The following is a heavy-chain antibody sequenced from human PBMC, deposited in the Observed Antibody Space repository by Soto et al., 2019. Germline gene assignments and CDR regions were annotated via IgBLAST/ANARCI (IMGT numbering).Heavy chain of an antibody. CDR3: ARHENYDFWSVYYGPVKYYYYMDV. CDR1: GYSFTSYW. CDR2: IYPGDSDT. V-gene: IGHV5-51*01. Sequence: PGESLKISCKGSGYSFTSYWIGWVRQMPGKGLEWMGIIYPGDSDTRYSPSFQGQVTISADKSISTAYLQWSSLKASDTAMYYCARHENYDFWSVYYGPVKYYYYMDVCGKGTTVTVSS. J-gene: IGHJ6*03. D-gene: IGHD3-3*01.